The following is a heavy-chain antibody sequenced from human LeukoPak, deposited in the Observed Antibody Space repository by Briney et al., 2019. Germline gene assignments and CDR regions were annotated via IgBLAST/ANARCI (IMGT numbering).Heavy chain of an antibody. CDR3: ARSLGGGDWYFDY. V-gene: IGHV3-30*04. CDR2: ISYDGRNK. J-gene: IGHJ4*02. Sequence: GGSLRLSCAASGFTFSTYAMRWARQAPGKGPEWVAVISYDGRNKYYADSVKGRFTISRDNSKNTLYLQMDSLRAEDTAMYYCARSLGGGDWYFDYWGQGTLVTVSS. D-gene: IGHD2-21*01. CDR1: GFTFSTYA.